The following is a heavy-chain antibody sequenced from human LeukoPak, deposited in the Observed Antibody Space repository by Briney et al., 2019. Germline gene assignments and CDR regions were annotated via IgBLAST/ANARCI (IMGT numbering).Heavy chain of an antibody. J-gene: IGHJ5*02. Sequence: SETLSLTCTVSDYSISSGYYWGWIRPPPGKGLEWIGSIHHSGSTYYNPSLKSRVTISVDTSKNQFSLKLSSVTAADTAVYYCARDPSREIGWFDPWGQGTLVTVSS. CDR2: IHHSGST. CDR1: DYSISSGYY. D-gene: IGHD1-26*01. CDR3: ARDPSREIGWFDP. V-gene: IGHV4-38-2*02.